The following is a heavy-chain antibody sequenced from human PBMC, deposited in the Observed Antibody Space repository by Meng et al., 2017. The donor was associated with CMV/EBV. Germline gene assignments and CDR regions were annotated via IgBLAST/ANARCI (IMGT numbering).Heavy chain of an antibody. V-gene: IGHV3-48*03. D-gene: IGHD3-3*01. CDR2: ISSSGSTI. CDR1: GFTFSSYE. Sequence: GESLKISCAASGFTFSSYEMNWVRQAPRKGLEWVSYISSSGSTIYYADSVKGRFTISRDNAKNSLHLQMNSLRAEDTAVYYCARDRITIFGVVIRPVDYYYGMDVWGQGTTVTVSS. J-gene: IGHJ6*02. CDR3: ARDRITIFGVVIRPVDYYYGMDV.